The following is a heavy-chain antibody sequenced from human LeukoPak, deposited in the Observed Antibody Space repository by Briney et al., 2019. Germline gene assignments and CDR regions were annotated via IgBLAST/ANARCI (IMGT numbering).Heavy chain of an antibody. Sequence: SETLSLTCTVSGYSISSGYYWGWIRQPPGKGLEWIGSIYHSGSTYYNPSLKSRVTISVDTSKNQFSLKLSSVTAADTAVYYCARARVGSSGYYYYYMDVWGKGTTVTVSS. V-gene: IGHV4-38-2*02. CDR2: IYHSGST. D-gene: IGHD6-6*01. CDR1: GYSISSGYY. J-gene: IGHJ6*03. CDR3: ARARVGSSGYYYYYMDV.